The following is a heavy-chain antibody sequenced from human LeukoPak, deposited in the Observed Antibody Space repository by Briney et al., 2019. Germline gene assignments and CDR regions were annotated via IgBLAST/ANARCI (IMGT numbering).Heavy chain of an antibody. Sequence: PGGSLRLSCAASGFTFSSYAMSWVRQAPGKGLEWVSAISGSGGSTYYADSVKGRFTISRDNSKNTLYLQMNSLRAEDTAVYYCANDYDILTGIDYWGQGTLVTVSS. J-gene: IGHJ4*02. D-gene: IGHD3-9*01. CDR2: ISGSGGST. CDR1: GFTFSSYA. CDR3: ANDYDILTGIDY. V-gene: IGHV3-23*01.